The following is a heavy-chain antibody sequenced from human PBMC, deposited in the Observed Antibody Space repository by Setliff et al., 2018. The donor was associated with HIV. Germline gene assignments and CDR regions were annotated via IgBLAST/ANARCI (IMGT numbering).Heavy chain of an antibody. CDR2: IIPIFGTA. CDR3: AAPHSTEGAFDV. D-gene: IGHD4-17*01. V-gene: IGHV1-69*13. J-gene: IGHJ3*01. CDR1: GGTFSSYA. Sequence: SVKVSCKASGGTFSSYAISWVRQAPGQGLEWMGGIIPIFGTANYAQKFQGRVTISADESASTVYMELSSLRSDDTAVYYCAAPHSTEGAFDVWGQGTMVTVS.